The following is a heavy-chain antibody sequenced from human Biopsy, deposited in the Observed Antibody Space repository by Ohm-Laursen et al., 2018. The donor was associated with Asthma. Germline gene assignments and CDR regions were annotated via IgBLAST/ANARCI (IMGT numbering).Heavy chain of an antibody. D-gene: IGHD1-1*01. CDR1: GFSFSNFA. CDR2: ISKDASTQ. V-gene: IGHV3-30*01. Sequence: SLRLSCVATGFSFSNFAIHWVRQAPGKGLEWVGVISKDASTQDYADSVKGRFTMARDNSKNTLDLQMNSLREEDTAVYYCVRDGTDDAFDIWGQGTVVSVSS. CDR3: VRDGTDDAFDI. J-gene: IGHJ3*02.